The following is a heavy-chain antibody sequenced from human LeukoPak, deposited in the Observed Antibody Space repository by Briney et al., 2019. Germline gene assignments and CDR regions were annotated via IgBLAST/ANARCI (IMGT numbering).Heavy chain of an antibody. Sequence: GSLRLSCAASGFTFSTYWVNWVRQAPGKGLEWVANIKPDGSEGYYVDSVKGRFTLSRDNAQNSLYLQMNSLRDDDTAVYYCARAKRPMVLDHWGQGTLVTVSS. V-gene: IGHV3-7*03. CDR2: IKPDGSEG. J-gene: IGHJ4*02. CDR3: ARAKRPMVLDH. D-gene: IGHD3-10*01. CDR1: GFTFSTYW.